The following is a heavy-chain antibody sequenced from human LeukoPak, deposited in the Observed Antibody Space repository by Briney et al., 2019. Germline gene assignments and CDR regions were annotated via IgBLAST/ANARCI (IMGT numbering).Heavy chain of an antibody. J-gene: IGHJ4*02. CDR2: INPSGGST. CDR1: GYTFTTYY. D-gene: IGHD1-26*01. V-gene: IGHV1-46*01. Sequence: ASVKVSCKASGYTFTTYYIHWVRQAPGQGLEWMGIINPSGGSTSYAQKFQGRVTMTRDTSTSTVYMELNSLRSEDTAVYYCARDHSGSYQDYWGQGTLVTVSS. CDR3: ARDHSGSYQDY.